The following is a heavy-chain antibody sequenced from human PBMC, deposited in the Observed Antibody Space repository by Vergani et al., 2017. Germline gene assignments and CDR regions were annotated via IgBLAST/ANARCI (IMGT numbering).Heavy chain of an antibody. D-gene: IGHD2-15*01. V-gene: IGHV4-38-2*01. CDR1: GYSVGSGYY. CDR2: VHRNGNT. CDR3: ARQNPYWSAHVDF. J-gene: IGHJ4*02. Sequence: QVDLQESGPGLVKSSETLSLNCAVSGYSVGSGYYWGWIRQPPGRGLEWIGCVHRNGNTYYTSSLRSLATISRNTSKNQFSLRLTSVTAADTAVYYWARQNPYWSAHVDFWGRGVLVTVSA.